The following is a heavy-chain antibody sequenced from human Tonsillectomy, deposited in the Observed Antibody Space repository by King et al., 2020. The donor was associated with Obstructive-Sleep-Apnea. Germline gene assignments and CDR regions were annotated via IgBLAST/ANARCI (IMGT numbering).Heavy chain of an antibody. V-gene: IGHV3-30*02. CDR1: GFNFRNYG. J-gene: IGHJ4*02. CDR2: IRDDGSKK. Sequence: VQLVESGGGVVQPGRSLRLSCAASGFNFRNYGMYWVRQAPGKGLEWVAFIRDDGSKKYYADSVRGRFTISRDNSKKTVYLQMNSLRPEDTARYYCARDPAICGGDCYALDCWGQGTLVTVSS. D-gene: IGHD2-21*02. CDR3: ARDPAICGGDCYALDC.